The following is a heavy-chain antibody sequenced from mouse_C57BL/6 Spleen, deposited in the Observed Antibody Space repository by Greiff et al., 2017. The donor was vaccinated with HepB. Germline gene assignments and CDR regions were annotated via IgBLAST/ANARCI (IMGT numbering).Heavy chain of an antibody. J-gene: IGHJ1*03. D-gene: IGHD1-1*01. V-gene: IGHV1-18*01. CDR2: INPNNGGT. CDR1: GYTFTDYN. CDR3: ARSGYYGSRGWYFDV. Sequence: QQQSGPELVKPGASVKIPCKASGYTFTDYNMDWVKQSHGKSLEWIGDINPNNGGTIYNQKFKGKATLTVDKSSSTAYMELRSLTSEDTAVYYCARSGYYGSRGWYFDVWGTGTTVTVSS.